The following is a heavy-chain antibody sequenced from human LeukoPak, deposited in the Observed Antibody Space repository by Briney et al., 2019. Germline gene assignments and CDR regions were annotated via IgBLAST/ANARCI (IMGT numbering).Heavy chain of an antibody. Sequence: SETLSLTCTVSGVSISSSNSYWGWIRQPPGKGLEWIGSIYYSGNTNYNASLKSQVSISIDTSKNQFSLRLSSVTAADTAVYYCARVRGLRFRFWFDPWGQGTLVTVSS. V-gene: IGHV4-39*01. D-gene: IGHD5-12*01. CDR3: ARVRGLRFRFWFDP. CDR2: IYYSGNT. CDR1: GVSISSSNSY. J-gene: IGHJ5*02.